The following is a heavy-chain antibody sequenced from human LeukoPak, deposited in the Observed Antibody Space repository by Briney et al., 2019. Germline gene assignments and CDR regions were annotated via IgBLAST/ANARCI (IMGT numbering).Heavy chain of an antibody. V-gene: IGHV3-21*01. CDR3: ARVLLYSGSPNGFPFDY. J-gene: IGHJ4*02. CDR1: GFTFSSYS. Sequence: GGSLRLSCAASGFTFSSYSMNWVRQAPGKGLEWVSSISSSSSYIYYADSVKGRFTISRDNAKNSLYLQMNSLRAEDTAVYYCARVLLYSGSPNGFPFDYWGQGTLVTVSS. D-gene: IGHD1-26*01. CDR2: ISSSSSYI.